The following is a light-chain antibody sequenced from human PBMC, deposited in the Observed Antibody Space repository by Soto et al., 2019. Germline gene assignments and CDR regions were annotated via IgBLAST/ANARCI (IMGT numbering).Light chain of an antibody. CDR2: EVN. CDR3: SSYAGSTNFVV. CDR1: SSDVGGYNF. J-gene: IGLJ2*01. Sequence: QYALTQPPSASGSPGQSVTISCTGTSSDVGGYNFVSWYQQHPGKAPRLMIYEVNKRPSGVPDRFSGSKSGSTASLTVSGLQAEDEADYYCSSYAGSTNFVVFGGGTKLTVL. V-gene: IGLV2-8*01.